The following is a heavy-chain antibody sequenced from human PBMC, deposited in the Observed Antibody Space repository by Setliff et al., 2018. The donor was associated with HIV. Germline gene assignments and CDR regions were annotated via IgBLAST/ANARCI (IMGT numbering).Heavy chain of an antibody. D-gene: IGHD3-22*01. J-gene: IGHJ4*02. V-gene: IGHV5-51*01. CDR2: IYPDESDS. CDR3: ARQSYDVSDYYAREPFEY. CDR1: GYSFPTYW. Sequence: PGESLKISCKGSGYSFPTYWIAWVRQMPGKGLEWMGVIYPDESDSRYSPSFRGQVTISADKSISTAYLHWSSLRASDTAMYYCARQSYDVSDYYAREPFEYWGQGTLVTVSS.